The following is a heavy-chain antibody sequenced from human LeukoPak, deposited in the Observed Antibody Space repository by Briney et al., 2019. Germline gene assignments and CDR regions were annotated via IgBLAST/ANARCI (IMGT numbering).Heavy chain of an antibody. Sequence: WETLSLTCTVSGGSISSSSYYWGWIRQPPGKGLEWIGSIYYSGSTYYNPSLKSRVTISVDTSKNQFSLKLSSVTAADTAVYYCARSSGYSSSGGLNWFDTWGQGTLVTVSS. J-gene: IGHJ5*02. CDR1: GGSISSSSYY. D-gene: IGHD6-13*01. CDR2: IYYSGST. CDR3: ARSSGYSSSGGLNWFDT. V-gene: IGHV4-39*01.